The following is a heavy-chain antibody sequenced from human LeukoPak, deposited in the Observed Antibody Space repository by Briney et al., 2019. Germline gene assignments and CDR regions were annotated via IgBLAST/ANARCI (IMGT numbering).Heavy chain of an antibody. J-gene: IGHJ4*02. CDR1: GYTFTGYY. CDR3: ARDWGYHDSVGYCDY. D-gene: IGHD3-22*01. CDR2: INPNSGVT. V-gene: IGHV1-2*02. Sequence: ASVKVCCKASGYTFTGYYMHWVRQAPGQGLEWMGWINPNSGVTNYVQKFQGRVTMTRDTSISTAYMELSRLRSDDTAVYYCARDWGYHDSVGYCDYWGQGTLVTVSS.